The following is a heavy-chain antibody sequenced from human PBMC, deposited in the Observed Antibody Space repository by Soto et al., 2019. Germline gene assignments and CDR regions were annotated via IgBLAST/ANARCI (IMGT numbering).Heavy chain of an antibody. J-gene: IGHJ4*02. V-gene: IGHV1-3*05. CDR3: ARGVGNSAPDY. D-gene: IGHD1-7*01. CDR2: INAGNGNT. CDR1: GYTFTSYA. Sequence: QVQLVQSGAEEKQPGASVKVSCKASGYTFTSYAMHCVRQAPGQRLEWMGWINAGNGNTKNSQKFQGRVTITRDTSASTAYMEMSSLRSEDTAVYYCARGVGNSAPDYWGQGTLVTVSS.